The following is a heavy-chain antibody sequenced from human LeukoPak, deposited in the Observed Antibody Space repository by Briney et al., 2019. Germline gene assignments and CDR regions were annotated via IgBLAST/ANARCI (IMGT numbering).Heavy chain of an antibody. CDR2: ISDSGATI. J-gene: IGHJ4*02. CDR3: ANRDPTGYSDY. V-gene: IGHV3-23*01. D-gene: IGHD3-9*01. Sequence: GGSLRLSCAASGFTFSNYAMSWVRRAPGKGLQWGSTISDSGATIYYADSVKGRFTISRDNSKNTLSLQMNSLRVEDTAVYYCANRDPTGYSDYWGQGTLVTVSS. CDR1: GFTFSNYA.